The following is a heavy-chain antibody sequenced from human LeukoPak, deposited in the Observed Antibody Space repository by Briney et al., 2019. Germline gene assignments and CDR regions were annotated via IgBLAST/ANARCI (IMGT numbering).Heavy chain of an antibody. CDR3: AKGGGSYFRFYFDY. J-gene: IGHJ4*02. Sequence: GGSLRLSCAASGFTVSSNYMSWVRQAPGKGLEWVSAISGSGGSTYYADSVKGRFTISRDNSKNTLYLQMNSLRAEDTAVYYCAKGGGSYFRFYFDYWGQGTLVTVSS. CDR1: GFTVSSNY. V-gene: IGHV3-23*01. CDR2: ISGSGGST. D-gene: IGHD1-26*01.